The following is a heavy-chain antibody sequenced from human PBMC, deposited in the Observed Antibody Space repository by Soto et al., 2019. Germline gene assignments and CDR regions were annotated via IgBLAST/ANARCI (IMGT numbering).Heavy chain of an antibody. J-gene: IGHJ5*02. CDR2: INPDTGDT. CDR1: GYTFTAYY. CDR3: ARGPYKNWFAP. V-gene: IGHV1-2*02. Sequence: GASVKVSCKTSGYTFTAYYIHRVRQAPGQGLEWMGWINPDTGDTRSIRKFQGRVTMTRDTSITTVSMVLSRLTTDDTAVYYCARGPYKNWFAPWGQGTLVTVSS. D-gene: IGHD1-20*01.